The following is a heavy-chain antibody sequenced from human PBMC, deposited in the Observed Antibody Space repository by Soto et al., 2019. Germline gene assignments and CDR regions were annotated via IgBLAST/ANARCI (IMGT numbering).Heavy chain of an antibody. J-gene: IGHJ6*02. CDR3: ARTRIVGPYYYYYGMDV. CDR2: IIPIFGTA. Sequence: QVQLVQSGAEVKKPGSSVKVSCKASGGTFSSYAISWVRQAPGQGLEWMGGIIPIFGTANYAQKFQGRVTITADESTSTAYMELSRLRSEDTAVYYCARTRIVGPYYYYYGMDVWGQGTTVTVSS. CDR1: GGTFSSYA. D-gene: IGHD1-26*01. V-gene: IGHV1-69*01.